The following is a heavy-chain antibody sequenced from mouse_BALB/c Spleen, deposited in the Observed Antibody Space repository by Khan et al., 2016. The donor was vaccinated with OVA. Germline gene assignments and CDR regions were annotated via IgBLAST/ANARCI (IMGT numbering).Heavy chain of an antibody. CDR3: ARSNYGPFVY. Sequence: EVELVESGGGLVKPGGSLKLSCAASGFTFSSFTMSWVRQTPEKRLEWVASISSGGDNTYYPDSVKGRFTISRDNAKNNLYLQMSSLRSADTALYYCARSNYGPFVYWGQGTLVTVSA. CDR1: GFTFSSFT. V-gene: IGHV5-9*03. J-gene: IGHJ3*01. CDR2: ISSGGDNT. D-gene: IGHD1-1*02.